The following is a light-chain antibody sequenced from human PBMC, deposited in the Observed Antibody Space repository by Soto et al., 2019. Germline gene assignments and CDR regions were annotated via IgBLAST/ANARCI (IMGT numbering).Light chain of an antibody. J-gene: IGKJ1*01. CDR2: DAS. V-gene: IGKV3-11*01. CDR3: QQRSNWPWA. Sequence: EIVLTQSPATLSLSPGERATLSCRASQSVSSYLAWYQQKPGQAPRLLIYDASNRATGIPARFSGSGSGTDFTLTISSLEPEDFAAYYCQQRSNWPWAFGKGTKV. CDR1: QSVSSY.